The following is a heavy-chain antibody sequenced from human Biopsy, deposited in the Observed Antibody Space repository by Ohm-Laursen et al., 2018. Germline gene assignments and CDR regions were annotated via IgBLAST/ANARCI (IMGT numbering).Heavy chain of an antibody. D-gene: IGHD2/OR15-2a*01. Sequence: GTLSLTCTVSGGSISSDWWSWIRQTPGKGLEWIGYVYYSGTTTYNPSLRSRVTISVDTSMNQISLRLQSVTAADTAIYYCTRETNSTGWPYYYFYGMDIWGQGTTVTVSS. V-gene: IGHV4-59*01. J-gene: IGHJ6*02. CDR3: TRETNSTGWPYYYFYGMDI. CDR2: VYYSGTT. CDR1: GGSISSDW.